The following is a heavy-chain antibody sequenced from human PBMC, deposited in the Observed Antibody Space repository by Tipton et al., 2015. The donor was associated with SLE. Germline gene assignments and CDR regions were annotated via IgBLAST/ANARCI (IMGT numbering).Heavy chain of an antibody. Sequence: TLSLTCIVSGAAISAYYWSWIRQPPGKGLEWIGYVSYSGSTNYNPSLKSRVTISVDTSMNHLSLKLNSVTAADTAVYFCAVHSLRDPAFDIWGQGTMVTVSS. D-gene: IGHD4-17*01. V-gene: IGHV4-59*01. CDR2: VSYSGST. CDR1: GAAISAYY. CDR3: AVHSLRDPAFDI. J-gene: IGHJ3*02.